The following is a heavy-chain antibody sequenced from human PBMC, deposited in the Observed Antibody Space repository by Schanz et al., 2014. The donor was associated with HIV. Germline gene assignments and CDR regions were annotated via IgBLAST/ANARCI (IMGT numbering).Heavy chain of an antibody. CDR1: GFSFSDTY. CDR2: ISGSGNTI. D-gene: IGHD2-21*02. CDR3: ARDLYCGGDCYAPYWYFDL. V-gene: IGHV3-11*01. Sequence: VQLVESGGGLVKPGGSLRLSCAASGFSFSDTYMTWIRQAPGKGLEWVSYISGSGNTIYYADSVKGRFTISRDNAKNSLSLQMNSLRAKDTAVYFCARDLYCGGDCYAPYWYFDLWGRGTLVTVSS. J-gene: IGHJ2*01.